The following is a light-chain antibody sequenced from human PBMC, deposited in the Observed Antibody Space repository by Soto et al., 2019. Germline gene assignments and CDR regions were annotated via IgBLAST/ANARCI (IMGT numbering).Light chain of an antibody. CDR1: SSDVGGYNY. Sequence: QSVLTQPPSASGSPGQSVTISCTGTSSDVGGYNYVSWYQQHPGEAPKLMIYEVNKRPSGVPDRFSGSKSGNTASLTVSGLQAEDEAYYYCSSYAGSNNFGVFGTGTKVTVL. CDR3: SSYAGSNNFGV. CDR2: EVN. J-gene: IGLJ1*01. V-gene: IGLV2-8*01.